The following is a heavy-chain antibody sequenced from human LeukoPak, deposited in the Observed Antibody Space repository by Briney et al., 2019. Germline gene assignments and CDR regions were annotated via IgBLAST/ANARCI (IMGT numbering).Heavy chain of an antibody. CDR3: AGDIVVTGAQGSH. J-gene: IGHJ4*02. CDR1: GFTFSSYS. Sequence: GGSLRLSCAASGFTFSSYSMNWVRQAPGKGLEWVSSISSSSSYIYYADSVKGRFTISRDNAKNSLYLQMNSLRAEDTAVYYCAGDIVVTGAQGSHWGQGTLVTVSP. V-gene: IGHV3-21*01. CDR2: ISSSSSYI. D-gene: IGHD2-15*01.